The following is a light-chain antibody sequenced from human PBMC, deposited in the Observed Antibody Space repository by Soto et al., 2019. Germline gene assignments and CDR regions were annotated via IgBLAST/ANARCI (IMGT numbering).Light chain of an antibody. CDR2: GAS. V-gene: IGKV3-20*01. CDR3: QQYVDSRWT. CDR1: QSVNSNY. Sequence: EIVLTQSPGTLSLSPGERATLSCRASQSVNSNYLAWYQQKPGQAPRLLFSGASNRATGIPDRFSGSGSGTDFTLTISRLEPEDFAVYYCQQYVDSRWTFGQGTKVEIK. J-gene: IGKJ1*01.